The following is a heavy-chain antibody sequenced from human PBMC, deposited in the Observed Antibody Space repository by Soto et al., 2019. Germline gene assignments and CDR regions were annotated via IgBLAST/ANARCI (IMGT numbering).Heavy chain of an antibody. CDR2: ISYDGSNK. J-gene: IGHJ4*01. CDR3: APWFGAFDY. D-gene: IGHD3-10*01. CDR1: GFTFSSYG. Sequence: QVQLVESGGGVVQPGRSLRLSCAASGFTFSSYGMHWVRQAPGKGLEWVAVISYDGSNKYYADSVKGRFTISRDNSKNTPYLQMNSLRAEDTAVYYCAPWFGAFDYWGHGTLVTVSS. V-gene: IGHV3-30*03.